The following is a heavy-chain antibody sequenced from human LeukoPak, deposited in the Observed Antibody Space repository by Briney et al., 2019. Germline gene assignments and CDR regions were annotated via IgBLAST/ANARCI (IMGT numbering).Heavy chain of an antibody. CDR3: EKGSSLYFVDL. CDR2: ISNDGGGT. D-gene: IGHD2-2*01. V-gene: IGHV3-23*01. Sequence: GGSLRLSCAASVFIFNKYGLIWVRQAPGKGLEWVSAISNDGGGTNYADFVKRRFTISSDNSKNTLFLQMNSLRAEDTALCYCEKGSSLYFVDLWGQGTVVTVSS. J-gene: IGHJ5*02. CDR1: VFIFNKYG.